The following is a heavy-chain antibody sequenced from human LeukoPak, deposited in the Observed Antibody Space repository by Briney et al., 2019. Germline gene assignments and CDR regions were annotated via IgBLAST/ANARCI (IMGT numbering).Heavy chain of an antibody. V-gene: IGHV4-39*07. D-gene: IGHD3-22*01. Sequence: SETLSLTCTVSGGSISSSSYYWGWIRQPPGKGLEWIGSIYYSGSTYYNPSLKSRVTISVDTSKNQFSLKLSSVTAADTAVYYCTRDVPRSSGYPDNWGQGTLVTVSS. CDR2: IYYSGST. CDR3: TRDVPRSSGYPDN. CDR1: GGSISSSSYY. J-gene: IGHJ4*02.